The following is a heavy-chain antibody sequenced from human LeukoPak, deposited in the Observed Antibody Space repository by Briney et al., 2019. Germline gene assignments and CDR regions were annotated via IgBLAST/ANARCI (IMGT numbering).Heavy chain of an antibody. Sequence: SETLSLTCAVYAGSLSGYYWSWIRQPPGKGLEWIGEINHSGSTNYNPSLTSRVTISVDTSKNQFSLKLSSVTAADTAVYYCALILYSSGWYKDYWGQGTLVTVSS. D-gene: IGHD6-19*01. CDR2: INHSGST. V-gene: IGHV4-34*01. J-gene: IGHJ4*02. CDR1: AGSLSGYY. CDR3: ALILYSSGWYKDY.